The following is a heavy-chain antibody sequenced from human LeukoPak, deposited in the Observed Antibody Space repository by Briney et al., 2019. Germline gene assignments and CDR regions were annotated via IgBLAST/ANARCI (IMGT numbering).Heavy chain of an antibody. J-gene: IGHJ4*02. Sequence: PGGSLRLSCAASGFTFSDYYMSWIRQAPGKRLEWVSYISSSSSYTNYADSVKGRFTISRDNAKNSLYLQMNSLRAEDTAVYYCARDGWSVQHPHGYWGQGTLVTVSS. V-gene: IGHV3-11*06. CDR1: GFTFSDYY. D-gene: IGHD2-15*01. CDR2: ISSSSSYT. CDR3: ARDGWSVQHPHGY.